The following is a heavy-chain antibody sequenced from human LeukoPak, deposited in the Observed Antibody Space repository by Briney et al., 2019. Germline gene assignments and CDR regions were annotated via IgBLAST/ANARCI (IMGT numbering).Heavy chain of an antibody. J-gene: IGHJ4*02. CDR3: ARVGVAGGFDY. D-gene: IGHD3-3*01. Sequence: PSETLSLTCTVSGGSISSYYWNWIRQAPGKGLEWIGYIHYSGSTNHNSSLKSRVTISVDTSKNQYSLKLSSVTAADTAVYYCARVGVAGGFDYWGQGTLVTVSS. V-gene: IGHV4-59*01. CDR2: IHYSGST. CDR1: GGSISSYY.